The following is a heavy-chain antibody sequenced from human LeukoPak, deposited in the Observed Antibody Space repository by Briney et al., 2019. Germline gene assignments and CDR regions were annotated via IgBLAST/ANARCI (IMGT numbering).Heavy chain of an antibody. V-gene: IGHV4-4*07. CDR2: IYTTGTTNYNP. D-gene: IGHD2-8*01. Sequence: SETLSPTCTVSGGSISSYYWSWIRQPAGKGLEWIGRIYTTGTTNYNPNYNPSLKSRVTMSVDTSKNQFSLKLSSVTAADTAVYYCARYGVGTGMAWFDPWGQGTLVTVSS. J-gene: IGHJ5*02. CDR1: GGSISSYY. CDR3: ARYGVGTGMAWFDP.